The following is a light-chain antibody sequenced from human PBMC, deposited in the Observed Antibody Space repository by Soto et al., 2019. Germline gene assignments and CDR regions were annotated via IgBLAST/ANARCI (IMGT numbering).Light chain of an antibody. CDR1: SSNIGSNT. V-gene: IGLV1-44*01. CDR2: SNN. J-gene: IGLJ2*01. CDR3: AAWVDNLNGVL. Sequence: QSVLTQPPSASGTPGQRVTISCSGSSSNIGSNTVNWYRQLPGTAPKLLIYSNNQRPSGVPERFSGSKSGTSASLAISGLQSEDEAEYYCAAWVDNLNGVLFGGGTKLTVL.